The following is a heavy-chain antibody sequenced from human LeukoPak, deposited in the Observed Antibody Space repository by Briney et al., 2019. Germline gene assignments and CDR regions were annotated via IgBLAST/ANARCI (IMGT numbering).Heavy chain of an antibody. CDR2: IYYSGST. CDR3: ARRSYDFWSGYGDWFDP. J-gene: IGHJ5*02. D-gene: IGHD3-3*01. Sequence: PSQTLSLTCTVSGGSISSGDYYWSWIRQPPGKGLEWIGYIYYSGSTYYNPSLKSRVTISVDTSKNQFSLKLSSVTAADTAVYYCARRSYDFWSGYGDWFDPWGQGTLVTVSS. V-gene: IGHV4-30-4*08. CDR1: GGSISSGDYY.